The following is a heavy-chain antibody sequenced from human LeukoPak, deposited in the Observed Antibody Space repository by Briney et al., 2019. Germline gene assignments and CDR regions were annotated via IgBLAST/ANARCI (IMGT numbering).Heavy chain of an antibody. V-gene: IGHV4-4*07. CDR1: GGSISSYY. CDR3: AREPAGYCDSPYYFDY. CDR2: IYTSGST. D-gene: IGHD3-22*01. Sequence: PSETLSLTCTVSGGSISSYYWSWIRQPAGKGLEWIGRIYTSGSTNYNPSLKSRVTISVDKSKNQFSLKLSSVTAADTAVYYCAREPAGYCDSPYYFDYWGQGTLVTVSS. J-gene: IGHJ4*02.